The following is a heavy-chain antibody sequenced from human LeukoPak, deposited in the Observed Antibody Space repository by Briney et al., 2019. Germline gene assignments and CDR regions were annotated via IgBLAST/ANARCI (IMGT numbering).Heavy chain of an antibody. V-gene: IGHV4-34*01. D-gene: IGHD3-3*01. J-gene: IGHJ6*03. CDR2: INHSGST. CDR3: ARQHDAYYYYYIDV. Sequence: PSETLSLTCTVSGGSISSYYWSGIRQPPGKGPEWIGEINHSGSTNYNPSLKSRVTISVDTTKNQFSLKLSSVTAADTAVYYCARQHDAYYYYYIDVWGSGTTVTVSS. CDR1: GGSISSYY.